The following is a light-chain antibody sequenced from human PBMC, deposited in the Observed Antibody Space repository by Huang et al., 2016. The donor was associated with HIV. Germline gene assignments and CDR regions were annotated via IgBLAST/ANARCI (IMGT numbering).Light chain of an antibody. CDR3: QQYYNTSRT. Sequence: DIVMTQSPDSLAVSLGERATINCKSSQSVLYSSNNKNYLAWYQQKPGQPPKLLISCASTRESGFPDRFSGSGSGTDFTLTISSLQAEDVAVYYCQQYYNTSRTFGQGTKVEIK. CDR1: QSVLYSSNNKNY. CDR2: CAS. V-gene: IGKV4-1*01. J-gene: IGKJ1*01.